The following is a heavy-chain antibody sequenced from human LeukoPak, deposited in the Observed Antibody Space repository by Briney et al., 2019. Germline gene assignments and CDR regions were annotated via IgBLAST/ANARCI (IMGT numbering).Heavy chain of an antibody. CDR1: GGSISSYY. J-gene: IGHJ4*02. Sequence: SETLPLTCTVSGGSISSYYWSWIRQPPGKGLEWIGYIYYSGSTNYNPSLKSRVTVSVDTSKNQFSLKLSSVTAADTAVYYCARGVPDQWLTLDYWGQGTLVTVSS. V-gene: IGHV4-59*01. CDR3: ARGVPDQWLTLDY. CDR2: IYYSGST. D-gene: IGHD6-19*01.